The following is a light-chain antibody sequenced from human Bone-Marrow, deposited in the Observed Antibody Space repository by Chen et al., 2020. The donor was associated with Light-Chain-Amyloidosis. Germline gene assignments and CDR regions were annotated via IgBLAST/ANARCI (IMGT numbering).Light chain of an antibody. J-gene: IGLJ3*02. CDR2: KDT. Sequence: SYELTQPPSASVSPGQTARITCAADASPKQFAYWYQQRPGHAPLLVIHKDTVRPSGIPERFSGSSSGTTVTLTISGVQAEDEADYYCQSTDDSGSWVFGGGTKLTVL. CDR1: ASPKQF. V-gene: IGLV3-25*03. CDR3: QSTDDSGSWV.